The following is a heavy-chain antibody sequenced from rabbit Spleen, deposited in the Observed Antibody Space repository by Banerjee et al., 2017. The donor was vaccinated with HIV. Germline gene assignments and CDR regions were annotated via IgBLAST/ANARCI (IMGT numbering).Heavy chain of an antibody. CDR2: IYTGSGNT. CDR1: GFSFSNSYW. V-gene: IGHV1S40*01. CDR3: ARTGSSWSLNL. D-gene: IGHD8-1*01. Sequence: QSLEESGGDLVKPGASLTLTCTASGFSFSNSYWICWVRQAPGKGPEWIGCIYTGSGNTYYASWAKGRFTISKTSSTTVTLQMTSLTAADTATYFCARTGSSWSLNLWGPGTLVTVS. J-gene: IGHJ6*01.